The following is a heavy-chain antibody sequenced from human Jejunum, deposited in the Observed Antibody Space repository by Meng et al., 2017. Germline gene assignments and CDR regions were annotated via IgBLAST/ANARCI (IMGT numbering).Heavy chain of an antibody. V-gene: IGHV2-5*01. CDR2: IYWNDDK. D-gene: IGHD4-17*01. CDR1: GFSVSTRGVV. J-gene: IGHJ4*02. Sequence: TLKGSGPTPVEPNQTLTLPCTVSGFSVSTRGVVVGWVRQPPGKALEWLAFIYWNDDKRYSPSLKSRLTITKDTSKNQVVLTMTNMDPVDTATYYCAHRTTVTHVDYWGQGTLVTVSS. CDR3: AHRTTVTHVDY.